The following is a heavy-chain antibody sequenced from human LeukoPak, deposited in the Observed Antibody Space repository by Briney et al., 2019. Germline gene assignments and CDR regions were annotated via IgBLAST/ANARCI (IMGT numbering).Heavy chain of an antibody. V-gene: IGHV3-74*01. D-gene: IGHD4-17*01. CDR1: GFTFSSYW. J-gene: IGHJ4*02. CDR3: ARAGYGDYVDY. Sequence: GGSLRLSCAASGFTFSSYWMSWVRQAPGKGLVWVSRINSDGSSTSYADSVKGRFTISRDNAKNTLYLQMNSLRAEDTAVYYCARAGYGDYVDYWGQGTLVTVSS. CDR2: INSDGSST.